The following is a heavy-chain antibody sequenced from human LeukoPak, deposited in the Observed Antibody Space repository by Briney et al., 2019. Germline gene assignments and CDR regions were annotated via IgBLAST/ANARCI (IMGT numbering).Heavy chain of an antibody. CDR1: GGSINSYY. Sequence: PSETLSLTCTVSGGSINSYYWSWIRQPPGKGLEWIGYIYYTGSTNYNPSLKSRVTISVDTSKNQFSLKLSSVTAADTAVYYCARDRMLRDLWGQGTLVTASS. CDR2: IYYTGST. D-gene: IGHD3-10*01. V-gene: IGHV4-59*01. CDR3: ARDRMLRDL. J-gene: IGHJ4*02.